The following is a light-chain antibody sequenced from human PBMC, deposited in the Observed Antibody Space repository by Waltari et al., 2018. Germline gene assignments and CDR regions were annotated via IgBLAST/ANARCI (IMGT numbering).Light chain of an antibody. CDR3: GAWDDKVKAWL. CDR2: ATN. J-gene: IGLJ2*01. CDR1: LYNIGTNP. Sequence: LTQSPSLSGTPGQRVTISCSGALYNIGTNPFNWYQQFPGAAPRVVMTATNERPSGIPDRFSGSKSGNSASLTISGLRFEDESDFYCGAWDDKVKAWLFGGGTTVTVL. V-gene: IGLV1-44*01.